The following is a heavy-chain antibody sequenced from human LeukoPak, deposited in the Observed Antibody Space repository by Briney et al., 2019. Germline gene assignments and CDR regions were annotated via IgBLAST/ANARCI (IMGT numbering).Heavy chain of an antibody. Sequence: GGSLRLSCAASGFTFSSYSMNWVRQAPGKGLEWVSSISSSSSYIYYADSVKGRFTISRDNAKNSLYLQMNSLRAEDTAVYYCARACSGGSCYPAGDYYYYGMDVWGKGTTVTVSP. J-gene: IGHJ6*04. CDR3: ARACSGGSCYPAGDYYYYGMDV. CDR2: ISSSSSYI. V-gene: IGHV3-21*01. D-gene: IGHD2-15*01. CDR1: GFTFSSYS.